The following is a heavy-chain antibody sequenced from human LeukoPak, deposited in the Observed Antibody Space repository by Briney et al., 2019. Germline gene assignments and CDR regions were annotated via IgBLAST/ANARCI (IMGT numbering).Heavy chain of an antibody. CDR1: GYTFTSYD. Sequence: GASVKVSCKASGYTFTSYDINWVRQATGQGLEWMGWMNPNSGNTGYAQKFQGRVTMTRNTSISTAYMKLSSLRSEDTAVYYCARADDTMVRGVIIYYMDVWGKGTTVTVSS. CDR3: ARADDTMVRGVIIYYMDV. J-gene: IGHJ6*03. V-gene: IGHV1-8*01. CDR2: MNPNSGNT. D-gene: IGHD3-10*01.